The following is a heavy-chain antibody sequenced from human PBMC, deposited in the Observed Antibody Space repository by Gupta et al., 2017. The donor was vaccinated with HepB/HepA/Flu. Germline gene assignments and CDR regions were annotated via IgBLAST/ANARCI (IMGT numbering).Heavy chain of an antibody. CDR3: ARKPGSSSSYYYYGLDV. D-gene: IGHD2-2*01. V-gene: IGHV3-66*01. CDR2: IYNGGST. CDR1: GFTVSSND. Sequence: EVRLVDSGGGLVQPGGSLRLSCAASGFTVSSNDMSWVRQAPGKGLEWVSVIYNGGSTYYTDSVKGRFTISRDKSKNTLYLQMNSLRAEDTAVYYCARKPGSSSSYYYYGLDVWGQGTTVTGSS. J-gene: IGHJ6*02.